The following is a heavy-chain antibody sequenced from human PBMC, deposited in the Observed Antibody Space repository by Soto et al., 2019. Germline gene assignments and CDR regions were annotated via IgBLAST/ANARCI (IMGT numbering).Heavy chain of an antibody. CDR3: APHTLDTGMPSGY. V-gene: IGHV1-18*01. J-gene: IGHJ4*02. Sequence: QVQLVQSGAEVREPGASVKVSCKASGYTFTNYGVSWVRQAPGQGLEWMGWIGGYKGNTNYAQKLQGRVTLTTDPSKSTAYLELRSLRSDDTAVYYCAPHTLDTGMPSGYWGPGTLVNVSS. CDR1: GYTFTNYG. CDR2: IGGYKGNT. D-gene: IGHD5-18*01.